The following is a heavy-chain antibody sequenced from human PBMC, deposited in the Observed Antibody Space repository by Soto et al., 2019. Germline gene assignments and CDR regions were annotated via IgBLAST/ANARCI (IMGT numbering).Heavy chain of an antibody. CDR3: ARSPPGYDILTGYYNVYYYFDY. V-gene: IGHV4-31*03. D-gene: IGHD3-9*01. CDR1: GVSINSGGYY. CDR2: IYYTGHT. Sequence: PSETLSLTCSVSGVSINSGGYYWSWIRHHPGKGLEWIGYIYYTGHTFYNPSLKSRVAISLDASKNQFSLKLSSVTAADTAVYYCARSPPGYDILTGYYNVYYYFDYWGQGTLVTVSS. J-gene: IGHJ4*02.